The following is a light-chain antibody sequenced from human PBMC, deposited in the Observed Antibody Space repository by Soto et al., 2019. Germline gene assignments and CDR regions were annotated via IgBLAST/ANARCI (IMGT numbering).Light chain of an antibody. CDR2: KAS. CDR1: QTISSW. V-gene: IGKV1-5*03. Sequence: DIPMTQSPSTLSGSFGDSVTSXXRASQTISSWLAWYQQKPGKAPKLXIYKASTLKSGVPSRFSGSGSGTEFTLTISSLQPDDFATYYCQHYNSYSEAFGQGTKVDI. CDR3: QHYNSYSEA. J-gene: IGKJ1*01.